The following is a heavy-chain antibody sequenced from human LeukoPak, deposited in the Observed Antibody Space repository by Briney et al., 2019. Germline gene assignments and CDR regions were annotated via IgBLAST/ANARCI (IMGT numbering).Heavy chain of an antibody. CDR1: GFTLSSYW. CDR3: ARVRATFSPHFDN. CDR2: INSDGSIT. V-gene: IGHV3-74*01. Sequence: GGSLRLSCAASGFTLSSYWMRWVRQAPGKGLMWVSRINSDGSITNYADSVKGRFTISRDNAKNTLYLQMNSLRAEDTAVYYCARVRATFSPHFDNWGQGTLVTVSS. D-gene: IGHD5-12*01. J-gene: IGHJ4*02.